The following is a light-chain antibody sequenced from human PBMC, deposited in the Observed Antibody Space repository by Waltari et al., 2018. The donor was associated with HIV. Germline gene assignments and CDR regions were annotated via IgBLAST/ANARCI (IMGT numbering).Light chain of an antibody. J-gene: IGKJ4*01. CDR1: QSLLKSNGYSY. CDR3: MEALETPLT. CDR2: LGY. V-gene: IGKV2-28*01. Sequence: DIVMTQSPLSLSVTPGEPASISCGSSQSLLKSNGYSYLDWYLQKPGQSPQLLIYLGYNRASGVPDMFSGSGSATDFTLKISRVEAEDAGIYYCMEALETPLTFGGGTRVEIK.